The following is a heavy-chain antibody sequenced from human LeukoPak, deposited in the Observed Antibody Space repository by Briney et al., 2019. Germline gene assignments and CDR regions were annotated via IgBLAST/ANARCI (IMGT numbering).Heavy chain of an antibody. CDR1: GFPFSGYW. Sequence: PGGSLRLSCATSGFPFSGYWMLWVRQAPGKGLVWVSRINGDGTVTTYADSVEGRFTISRDNTKNILYLQMNNLRAEDTATYYCSRSQFDYWGQGVLVTVSS. CDR2: INGDGTVT. V-gene: IGHV3-74*03. J-gene: IGHJ4*02. CDR3: SRSQFDY.